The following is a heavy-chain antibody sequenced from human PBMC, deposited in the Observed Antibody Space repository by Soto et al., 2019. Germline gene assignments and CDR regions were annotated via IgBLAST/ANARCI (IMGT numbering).Heavy chain of an antibody. D-gene: IGHD6-19*01. CDR2: IYYSGST. J-gene: IGHJ4*02. V-gene: IGHV4-59*08. Sequence: SETLSLTCTVSGGSISSYYWSWIRQPPGKGLEWIGYIYYSGSTNYNPSLKSRVTISVDTSKNQFSLKLSSVTAADTAVYYCARLRGASSSQWLVFDYWGQGTLVTVSS. CDR1: GGSISSYY. CDR3: ARLRGASSSQWLVFDY.